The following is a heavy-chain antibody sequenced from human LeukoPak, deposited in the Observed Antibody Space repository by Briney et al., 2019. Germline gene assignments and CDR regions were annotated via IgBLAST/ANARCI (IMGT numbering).Heavy chain of an antibody. Sequence: PGGYLRCYSAASGFTFSNAWMSWVRQAPGKGPEWVGRIKSKTEGGTPDYAAPVKGRFTISRDDSKNMVFRQMNSLKTEDSAVYYCTTGKSGGRGVNLDYWGQGTLVTVSS. J-gene: IGHJ4*02. D-gene: IGHD2-15*01. V-gene: IGHV3-15*01. CDR2: IKSKTEGGTP. CDR3: TTGKSGGRGVNLDY. CDR1: GFTFSNAW.